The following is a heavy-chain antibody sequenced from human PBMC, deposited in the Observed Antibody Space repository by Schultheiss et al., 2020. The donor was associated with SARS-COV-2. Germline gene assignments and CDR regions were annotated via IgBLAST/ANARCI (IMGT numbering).Heavy chain of an antibody. CDR1: GFTFSNAW. J-gene: IGHJ6*02. V-gene: IGHV3-11*01. Sequence: GGSLRLSCAASGFTFSNAWMSWVRQAPGKGLEWVSYISSSGSTIYYADSVKGRFTISRDNSKNTLYLQMNSLRAEDTAVYYCASSGVYAILGYYYGMDVWGQGTTVTVSS. D-gene: IGHD2-8*01. CDR3: ASSGVYAILGYYYGMDV. CDR2: ISSSGSTI.